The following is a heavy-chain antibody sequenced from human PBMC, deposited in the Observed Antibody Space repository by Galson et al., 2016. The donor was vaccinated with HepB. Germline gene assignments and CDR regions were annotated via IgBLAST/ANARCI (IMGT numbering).Heavy chain of an antibody. Sequence: SETLSLTCDVSGGSISTSRYFWGWIRQPPGKGPEWIGNIYYRGSTYYPPSLRSQVNISVDTSKNTFSLTLGSVTAADTAVYYCVGVPTSYHDTLSGPHEVWGQGTMVTASA. CDR2: IYYRGST. D-gene: IGHD3-9*01. CDR3: VGVPTSYHDTLSGPHEV. CDR1: GGSISTSRYF. J-gene: IGHJ3*01. V-gene: IGHV4-39*01.